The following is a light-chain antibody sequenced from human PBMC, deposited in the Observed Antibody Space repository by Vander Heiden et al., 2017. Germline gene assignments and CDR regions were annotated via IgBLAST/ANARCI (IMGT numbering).Light chain of an antibody. CDR1: QSVSSY. CDR2: DAS. J-gene: IGKJ4*01. CDR3: QQRGKL. V-gene: IGKV3-11*01. Sequence: EIVLTQSPATLSLSPGERATLSCSASQSVSSYLAWSQQKPGQAPRLLIDDASNRATGIPARFSGSGSGTDFTLTISSLEPEDVAVYYCQQRGKLFGGGTKVEIK.